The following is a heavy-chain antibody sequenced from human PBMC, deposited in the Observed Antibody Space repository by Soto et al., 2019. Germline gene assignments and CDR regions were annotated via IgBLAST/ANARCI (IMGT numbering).Heavy chain of an antibody. CDR1: GGTFSSYA. CDR3: ARVVDTAMVHNWFDP. V-gene: IGHV1-69*13. Sequence: SVKVSCKASGGTFSSYAISWVRQAPGQGLEWMGGIIPIFGTANYAQKFQGRVTITADESTSTAYMELSSLRSEDTAVYYCARVVDTAMVHNWFDPWGQGTLVTVSS. D-gene: IGHD5-18*01. CDR2: IIPIFGTA. J-gene: IGHJ5*02.